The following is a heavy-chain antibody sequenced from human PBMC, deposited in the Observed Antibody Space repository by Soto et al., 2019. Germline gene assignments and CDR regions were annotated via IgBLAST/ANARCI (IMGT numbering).Heavy chain of an antibody. CDR2: ISWNSGSI. Sequence: ESGGGLVQPGRSLRLSCAASGFTFDDYAMHWVRQAPGKGLEWVSGISWNSGSIGYADSVKGRFTISRDNAKNSLYLQMNSLRAEDTALYYCAKEKRLRFLEWLSQAYFDYWGQGTLVTVSS. CDR3: AKEKRLRFLEWLSQAYFDY. D-gene: IGHD3-3*01. CDR1: GFTFDDYA. J-gene: IGHJ4*02. V-gene: IGHV3-9*01.